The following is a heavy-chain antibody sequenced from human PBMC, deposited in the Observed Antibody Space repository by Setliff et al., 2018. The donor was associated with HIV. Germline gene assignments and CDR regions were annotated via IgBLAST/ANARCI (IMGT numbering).Heavy chain of an antibody. CDR3: ARVYADSSGWSQDAFDI. CDR1: GGTFSSYA. D-gene: IGHD6-19*01. V-gene: IGHV1-69*10. J-gene: IGHJ3*02. CDR2: IIPILGIA. Sequence: SVKVSCKASGGTFSSYAISWVRQAPGQGLEWMGGIIPILGIANYAQKFQGRVTITADKSPSTAYMELSSLRSEDTAVYYCARVYADSSGWSQDAFDIWGQGTMVTVSS.